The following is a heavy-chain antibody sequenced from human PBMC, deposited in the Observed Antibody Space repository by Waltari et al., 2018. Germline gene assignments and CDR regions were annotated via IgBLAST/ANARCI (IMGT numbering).Heavy chain of an antibody. D-gene: IGHD6-13*01. V-gene: IGHV1-2*02. CDR2: INQNSGAT. CDR3: AGGMCSSPWEALDY. J-gene: IGHJ4*02. Sequence: QVQLVQSGAEVKKPGASVKVSCKASGYTFTGYYIYWVRQAPGQGLECVGWINQNSGATDYAQKFQGRVTLTRDTSISTAYMELRSLRSDDTAVYYCAGGMCSSPWEALDYWGQGTLVTVSS. CDR1: GYTFTGYY.